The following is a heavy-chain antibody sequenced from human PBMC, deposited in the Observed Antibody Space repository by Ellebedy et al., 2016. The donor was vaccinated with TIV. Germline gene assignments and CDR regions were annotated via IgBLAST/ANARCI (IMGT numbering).Heavy chain of an antibody. CDR3: ARDPVGVGPAFDV. D-gene: IGHD4-23*01. CDR2: TYYRSQWFI. Sequence: SQTLSLTCAISGDSVSTNNVAWSWVRQSPSRGLEWLGRTYYRSQWFIDYAVSMKGRISFNPDTIKNQVSLQLTSVTPDDTAIYYCARDPVGVGPAFDVWGQGTMVTVSS. CDR1: GDSVSTNNVA. V-gene: IGHV6-1*01. J-gene: IGHJ3*01.